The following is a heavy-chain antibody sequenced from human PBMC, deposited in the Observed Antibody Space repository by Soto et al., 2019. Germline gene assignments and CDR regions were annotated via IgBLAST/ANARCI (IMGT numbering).Heavy chain of an antibody. J-gene: IGHJ1*01. CDR1: GYLFTAYS. CDR3: AREENCSGGTCYSEYFHR. CDR2: VNPSGGST. V-gene: IGHV1-46*01. Sequence: ASVKVSCKASGYLFTAYSMHWVRLAPGQGLEWMGVVNPSGGSTKYTQNFQGRVTMTRDTSTTTIYMELSSLRSDDTAIYYCAREENCSGGTCYSEYFHRWGQGTLVTVSS. D-gene: IGHD2-15*01.